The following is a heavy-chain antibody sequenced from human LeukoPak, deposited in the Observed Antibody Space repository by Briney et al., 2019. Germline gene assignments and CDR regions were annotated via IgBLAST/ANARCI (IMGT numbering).Heavy chain of an antibody. V-gene: IGHV3-21*01. CDR1: GFTFSSYS. CDR3: ARGFSSIFFLESDAFDI. Sequence: PGGSLRLSCAASGFTFSSYSMNWVRQAPGKGLEWVSSISSSSSYIYYADSVKGRFTISRDNAKNSLYLQMNSLRAGDTAVYYCARGFSSIFFLESDAFDIWGQGTMVTVSS. CDR2: ISSSSSYI. J-gene: IGHJ3*02. D-gene: IGHD3-10*01.